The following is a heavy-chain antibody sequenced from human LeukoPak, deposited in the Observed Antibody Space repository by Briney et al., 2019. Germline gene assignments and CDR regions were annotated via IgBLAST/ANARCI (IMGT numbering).Heavy chain of an antibody. CDR2: MNPNSGNT. CDR1: GYTFTNYD. Sequence: ASVKVSCKASGYTFTNYDINWVRQATGQGLEWMGWMNPNSGNTGYAQKFQGRVTMTRDTSINTAYMELSSLRSEDTAVYYCARGPILYSGYDGGSWFDSWGQGTLVTVSS. J-gene: IGHJ5*01. D-gene: IGHD5-12*01. CDR3: ARGPILYSGYDGGSWFDS. V-gene: IGHV1-8*01.